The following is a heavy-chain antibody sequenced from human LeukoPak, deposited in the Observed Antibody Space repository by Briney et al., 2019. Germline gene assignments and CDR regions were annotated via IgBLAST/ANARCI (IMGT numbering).Heavy chain of an antibody. J-gene: IGHJ4*02. CDR3: AKAGQRSYAEALDS. V-gene: IGHV3-33*06. CDR1: GFSPNNYA. D-gene: IGHD3-16*01. Sequence: PGKSLRLSCAASGFSPNNYAMHWVRQAPGKGLEWVAVIWHDGLNKFYADSLKGRFTISRDFSKNTLYLQMNGLTGEDTAVYYCAKAGQRSYAEALDSWGQGTLVTISS. CDR2: IWHDGLNK.